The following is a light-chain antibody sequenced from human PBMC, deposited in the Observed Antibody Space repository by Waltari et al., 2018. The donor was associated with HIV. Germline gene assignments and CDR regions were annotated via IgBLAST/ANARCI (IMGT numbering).Light chain of an antibody. CDR3: ATWDDSLSGVL. Sequence: SVLTQPPSASGTPGQRVTISCSGSSSNIGSHYVFWYQQLPGTAPKLLMHRNHQRPSAVPDRCSDSTSGTSASLAISGRRSEDEADYYCATWDDSLSGVLFGGGTKLTVL. J-gene: IGLJ2*01. V-gene: IGLV1-47*01. CDR1: SSNIGSHY. CDR2: RNH.